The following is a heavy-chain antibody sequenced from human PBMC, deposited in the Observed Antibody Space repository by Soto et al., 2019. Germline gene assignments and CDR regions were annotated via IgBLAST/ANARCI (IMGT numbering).Heavy chain of an antibody. D-gene: IGHD1-26*01. J-gene: IGHJ4*02. CDR3: AREGGIVGATAADY. V-gene: IGHV4-31*03. Sequence: QVQLQESGPGLVKPSQTLSLTCTVSGGSISSGGYYWSWIRQHPGKGLEWIGYIYYSGSTYYNPSLRSGVTIAVDTSKNQFSLKLSSVTAADTAVYYCAREGGIVGATAADYWGQGTLVTVSS. CDR2: IYYSGST. CDR1: GGSISSGGYY.